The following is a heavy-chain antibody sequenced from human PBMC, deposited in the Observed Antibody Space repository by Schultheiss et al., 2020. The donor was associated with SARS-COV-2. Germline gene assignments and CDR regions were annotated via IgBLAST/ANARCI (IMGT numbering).Heavy chain of an antibody. J-gene: IGHJ6*03. D-gene: IGHD2-8*01. CDR2: IYHSGST. CDR3: ARLPLYSPMDV. CDR1: GGSFSGYY. V-gene: IGHV4-34*01. Sequence: SETLSLTCAVYGGSFSGYYWSWIRQPPGKGLEWIGSIYHSGSTYYNPSLKSRVTISVDTSKNQFSLKLSSVTAADTAVYYCARLPLYSPMDVWGKGTTVTVSS.